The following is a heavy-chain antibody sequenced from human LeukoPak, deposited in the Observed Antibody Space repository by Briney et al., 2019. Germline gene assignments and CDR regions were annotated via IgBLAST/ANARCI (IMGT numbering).Heavy chain of an antibody. CDR2: IRYDGSNK. D-gene: IGHD1-26*01. CDR3: ARSGATKGFGAFDI. CDR1: GFTFSSYD. V-gene: IGHV3-30*02. J-gene: IGHJ3*02. Sequence: GGSLRLSCAASGFTFSSYDMHWVRQAPGKGLEWVAFIRYDGSNKYYADSVKGRFTISRDNAKNTLYLQMNSLRAEDTAAYYCARSGATKGFGAFDIWGQGTMVTVSS.